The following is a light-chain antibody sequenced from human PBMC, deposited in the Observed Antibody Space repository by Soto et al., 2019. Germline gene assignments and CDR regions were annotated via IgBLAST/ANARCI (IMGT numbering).Light chain of an antibody. V-gene: IGKV1D-13*01. CDR3: QQFNNWPVT. CDR2: DAS. CDR1: QAISSA. J-gene: IGKJ3*01. Sequence: ANQLTQSPSSLSASVGDRVTITCRASQAISSALAWYQQKPGKPPKLLIYDASTLQSGVPSRFSGTASGTDFTRTINSLQPEDFATYYWQQFNNWPVTFGPGTKVDIK.